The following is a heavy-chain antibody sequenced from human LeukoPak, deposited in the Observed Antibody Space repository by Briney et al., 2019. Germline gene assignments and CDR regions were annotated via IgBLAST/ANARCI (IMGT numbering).Heavy chain of an antibody. J-gene: IGHJ6*02. Sequence: TGGSLRLSCAASGFTFNTYAMSWVRQAPGKGLEWVSAISGGGGTTLYTDSMKGRFTISRDNSMNTLSLQMNNLRAEDTAVYYCAKEFYFATAVWGQGTTVTVSS. V-gene: IGHV3-23*01. CDR1: GFTFNTYA. D-gene: IGHD2-15*01. CDR3: AKEFYFATAV. CDR2: ISGGGGTT.